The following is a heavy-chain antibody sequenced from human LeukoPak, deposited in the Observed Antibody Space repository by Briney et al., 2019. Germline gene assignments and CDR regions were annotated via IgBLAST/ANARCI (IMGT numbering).Heavy chain of an antibody. V-gene: IGHV1-46*01. D-gene: IGHD3-22*01. CDR2: INPSGGST. CDR3: ASLKKPATYYDSPGHYY. Sequence: WASVKVSCKASGYTFTSYYMHWVRQAPGQGLEWMGIINPSGGSTSYAQKFQGRVTMTRDTSTSTVYMELSSLTSEDTAMYYCASLKKPATYYDSPGHYYWGQGTLVTVSS. J-gene: IGHJ4*02. CDR1: GYTFTSYY.